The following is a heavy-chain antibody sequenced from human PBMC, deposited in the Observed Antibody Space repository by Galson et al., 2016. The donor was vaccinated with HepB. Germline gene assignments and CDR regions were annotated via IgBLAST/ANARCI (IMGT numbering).Heavy chain of an antibody. CDR3: ATGRGGD. D-gene: IGHD3-10*01. CDR1: GFTFSTSW. Sequence: SLRLSCAASGFTFSTSWMSWVRQGPGKGLEWVATLKEDGRDKYYVDSVKGRFTISRDNAEKSLFLQMNSLRAEDTALYFCATGRGGDWGQGTLVTVSS. V-gene: IGHV3-7*03. J-gene: IGHJ4*02. CDR2: LKEDGRDK.